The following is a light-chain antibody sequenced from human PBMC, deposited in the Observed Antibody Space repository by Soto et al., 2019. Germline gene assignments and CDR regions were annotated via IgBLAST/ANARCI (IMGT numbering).Light chain of an antibody. CDR3: QQYGSSPIT. J-gene: IGKJ5*01. CDR2: AAS. Sequence: IVLTQSPGTLSLSPGERATLSCRATQSVSSNFLAWYQQKPGQAPRLLIYAASSRATGIPDRFSGSGSGTDFTLTISRLEPEDLAVYYCQQYGSSPITFGHGTRLEIK. CDR1: QSVSSNF. V-gene: IGKV3-20*01.